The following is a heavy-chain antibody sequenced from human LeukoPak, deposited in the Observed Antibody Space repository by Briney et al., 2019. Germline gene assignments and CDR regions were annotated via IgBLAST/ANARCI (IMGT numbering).Heavy chain of an antibody. D-gene: IGHD5-12*01. CDR3: ASYSGYPLSSFDY. CDR2: IYYSGST. J-gene: IGHJ4*02. CDR1: GGSISSYY. Sequence: SETLSLTCTVSGGSISSYYWSWIRQPPGKGLEWFGYIYYSGSTNYNPSLKSRVTISVDTSKNQFSLKLSSVTAADTAVYYCASYSGYPLSSFDYWGQGTLVTVSS. V-gene: IGHV4-59*01.